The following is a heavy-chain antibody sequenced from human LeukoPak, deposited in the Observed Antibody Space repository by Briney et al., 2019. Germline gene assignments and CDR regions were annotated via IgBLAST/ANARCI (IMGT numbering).Heavy chain of an antibody. CDR3: ARAGVYYYYYVDV. D-gene: IGHD3-10*01. J-gene: IGHJ6*03. Sequence: GGSLRLSCAASGFTFSSYAMHWVRQAPGKGLEWVAVISYDGSNKYYADSVKGRFTISRDNSKNTLYLQMNSLRAEDTAVYYCARAGVYYYYYVDVWGKGTTVTVSS. CDR1: GFTFSSYA. CDR2: ISYDGSNK. V-gene: IGHV3-30*01.